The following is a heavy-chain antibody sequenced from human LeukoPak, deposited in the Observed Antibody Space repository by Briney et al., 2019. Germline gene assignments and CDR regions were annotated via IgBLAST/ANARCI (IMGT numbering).Heavy chain of an antibody. D-gene: IGHD3-10*01. Sequence: ASVKVSCKASGYTFTDYYIHWVRQAPGQGLEWMGWIIPNSGVTNYAQKFQGRVTMTRDTSISTAYMELSRLRSDDTAVYYCAKEGQAGPYYYMDVWGKGTTVTVSS. CDR1: GYTFTDYY. V-gene: IGHV1-2*02. J-gene: IGHJ6*03. CDR3: AKEGQAGPYYYMDV. CDR2: IIPNSGVT.